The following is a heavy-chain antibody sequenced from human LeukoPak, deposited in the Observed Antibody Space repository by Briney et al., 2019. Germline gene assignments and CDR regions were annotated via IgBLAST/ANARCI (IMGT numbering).Heavy chain of an antibody. J-gene: IGHJ4*02. CDR1: GGTFCSYA. Sequence: SVKVSCKASGGTFCSYAISWGRQAPGQGLEWMGGIIPIFGTANYAQKFQGRVTTTADKYTSTAYMELSSLRSEDTAVYYCASILGYCSGGCCFLDFWGQGTLVTVSS. CDR3: ASILGYCSGGCCFLDF. D-gene: IGHD2-15*01. V-gene: IGHV1-69*06. CDR2: IIPIFGTA.